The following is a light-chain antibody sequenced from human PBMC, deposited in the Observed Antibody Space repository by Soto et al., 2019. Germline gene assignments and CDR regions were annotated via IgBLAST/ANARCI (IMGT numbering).Light chain of an antibody. J-gene: IGLJ1*01. CDR2: SNN. CDR1: SSNIGSNT. V-gene: IGLV1-44*01. CDR3: AAWDDSLTGSYV. Sequence: QSVLTQPTSASGTPGQRVTISCSGSSSNIGSNTVSWYQQVPGTAPKLLMYSNNHRPSGVPDRFSGSKSGTSASLAISGLQSEDEAEYYCAAWDDSLTGSYVFGTGTKVTVL.